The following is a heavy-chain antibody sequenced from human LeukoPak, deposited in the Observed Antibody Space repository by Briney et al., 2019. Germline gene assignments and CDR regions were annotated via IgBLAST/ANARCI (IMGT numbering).Heavy chain of an antibody. J-gene: IGHJ4*02. CDR1: GYIFRNYG. D-gene: IGHD6-13*01. CDR3: ARGFSGSSWASNFDF. V-gene: IGHV1-18*01. CDR2: ISVYNGNT. Sequence: ASVKVSCKASGYIFRNYGVSWVRQAPGQGLEWMGWISVYNGNTNYAQKFQGRVTMTTDTSTTTAYLELGGLRSDDTAVYYCARGFSGSSWASNFDFWGQGTLVTVSS.